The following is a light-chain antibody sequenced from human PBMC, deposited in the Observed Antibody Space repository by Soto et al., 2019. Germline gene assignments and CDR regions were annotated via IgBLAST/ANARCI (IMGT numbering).Light chain of an antibody. CDR2: GAS. J-gene: IGKJ5*01. Sequence: EIALTQSPCTLSLSPGERATLSCRASQSVSSSYLAWYQQKPGQAPRLLIYGASSRATGIPDRFSGSGSGTDFTLTISRLEPEDFAVYYCQQYGSTPSTFGQGTRLEIK. CDR1: QSVSSSY. CDR3: QQYGSTPST. V-gene: IGKV3-20*01.